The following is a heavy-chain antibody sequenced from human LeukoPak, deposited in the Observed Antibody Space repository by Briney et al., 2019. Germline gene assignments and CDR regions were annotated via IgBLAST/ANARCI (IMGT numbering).Heavy chain of an antibody. CDR1: GFTFSSYA. D-gene: IGHD2-15*01. J-gene: IGHJ6*02. V-gene: IGHV3-23*01. CDR2: ISGSRGST. CDR3: AKDQGEGYCSGGSCYSLSYYYGMDV. Sequence: PGGSLRLSCAASGFTFSSYAMSWVRQAPGKGLGWVSAISGSRGSTYYADSVKGRFTISRDNSKNTLYLQMNSLRAEDTAVYYCAKDQGEGYCSGGSCYSLSYYYGMDVWGQGTTVTVSS.